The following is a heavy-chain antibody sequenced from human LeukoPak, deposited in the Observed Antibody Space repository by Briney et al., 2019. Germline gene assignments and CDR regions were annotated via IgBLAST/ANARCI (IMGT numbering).Heavy chain of an antibody. D-gene: IGHD6-19*01. V-gene: IGHV4-34*01. Sequence: SETLSLTCAVYGGSFSGYYWSWIRQPPGKGLEWIGEINHSGSTNYNPSLKSRVTISVDTSKNQFSLKMSSVTAADTAVYYCARQWLVIGGWFDPWGQGTLVAVSS. J-gene: IGHJ5*02. CDR2: INHSGST. CDR1: GGSFSGYY. CDR3: ARQWLVIGGWFDP.